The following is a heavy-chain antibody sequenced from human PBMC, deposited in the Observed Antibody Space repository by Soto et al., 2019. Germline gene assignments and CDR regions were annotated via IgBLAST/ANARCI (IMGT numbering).Heavy chain of an antibody. CDR2: INHSGST. D-gene: IGHD3-3*01. V-gene: IGHV4-34*01. J-gene: IGHJ6*03. Sequence: PSETLSLSCAVYGGSFSGYYWSWIRQPPGKGLEWIGEINHSGSTNYNPSLKSRVTISVDTSKNQFSLKLSSVTAADTAVYYCARGVSDFWSGYYYYMDVWGKGTTVTVS. CDR1: GGSFSGYY. CDR3: ARGVSDFWSGYYYYMDV.